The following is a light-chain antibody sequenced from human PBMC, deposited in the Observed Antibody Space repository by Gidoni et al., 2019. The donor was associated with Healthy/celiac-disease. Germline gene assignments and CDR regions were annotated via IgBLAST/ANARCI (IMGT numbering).Light chain of an antibody. Sequence: ELVLTQSPGTLSLSPGERATLSCRASQSVSSSYLAWYQQKPGKAPRLLIYGASSRATGIPDRFSGSGSGTDFTLTISRLEPEDFAVYYCQQYGSSPTTFGQGTKLEIK. V-gene: IGKV3-20*01. J-gene: IGKJ2*01. CDR2: GAS. CDR3: QQYGSSPTT. CDR1: QSVSSSY.